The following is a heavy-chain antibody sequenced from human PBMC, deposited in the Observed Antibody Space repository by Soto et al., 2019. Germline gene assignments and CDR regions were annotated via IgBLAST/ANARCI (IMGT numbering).Heavy chain of an antibody. CDR1: GYTFTGYY. CDR2: INPNSGGT. Sequence: ASVKVSCKASGYTFTGYYMHWARQAPGQGLEWMGWINPNSGGTNYAQKFQGWVTMTRDTSISTAYMELSRLRSDDTAVYYCARDLGGDYSYYMDVEGKWTTVTVSS. V-gene: IGHV1-2*04. J-gene: IGHJ6*03. CDR3: ARDLGGDYSYYMDV. D-gene: IGHD4-17*01.